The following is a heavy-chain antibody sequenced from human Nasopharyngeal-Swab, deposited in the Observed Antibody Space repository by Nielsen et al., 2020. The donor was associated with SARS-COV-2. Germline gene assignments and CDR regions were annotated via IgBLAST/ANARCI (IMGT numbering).Heavy chain of an antibody. CDR2: IPYDGSNK. J-gene: IGHJ4*02. D-gene: IGHD5/OR15-5a*01. CDR3: ALAVYDYIDY. CDR1: GFTFSSYG. V-gene: IGHV3-30*03. Sequence: GGSLRLSCAASGFTFSSYGMHWVRQAPGKGLEWVAVIPYDGSNKYYADSVKGRFTISRDNSKNTLYLQMNSLRAEDTAVYYCALAVYDYIDYWGQGTLVTVSS.